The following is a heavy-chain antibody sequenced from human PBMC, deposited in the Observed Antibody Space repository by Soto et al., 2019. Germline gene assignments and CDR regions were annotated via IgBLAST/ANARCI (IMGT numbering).Heavy chain of an antibody. CDR1: GFTFSDHW. V-gene: IGHV3-7*01. CDR2: IKQDGSQK. D-gene: IGHD6-19*01. Sequence: GGSLRLSCAASGFTFSDHWVNWVRQAPGKGLQWVANIKQDGSQKYYVDSVKGRFTISRDNAENSLYLQMNSLRDEDTAVYYCARGGTWLDFDCWGQGTLVTVSS. J-gene: IGHJ4*02. CDR3: ARGGTWLDFDC.